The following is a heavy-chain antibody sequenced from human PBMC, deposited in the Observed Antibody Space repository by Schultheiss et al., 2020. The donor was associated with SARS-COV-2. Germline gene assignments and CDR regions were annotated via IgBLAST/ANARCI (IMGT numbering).Heavy chain of an antibody. D-gene: IGHD6-6*01. CDR1: GFTFSSYS. Sequence: GGSLRLSCAASGFTFSSYSMNWVRQAPGKGLEWVSGISWNSGSIGYADSVKGRFTISRDNAKNSLYLQMNSLRAEDTALYYCAKDIRIAARPGSGMDVWGQGTTVTVSS. V-gene: IGHV3-9*01. J-gene: IGHJ6*02. CDR3: AKDIRIAARPGSGMDV. CDR2: ISWNSGSI.